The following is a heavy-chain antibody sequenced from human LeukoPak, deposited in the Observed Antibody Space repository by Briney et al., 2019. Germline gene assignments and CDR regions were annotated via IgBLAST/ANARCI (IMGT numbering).Heavy chain of an antibody. J-gene: IGHJ3*02. CDR3: ARDGDSAFDI. CDR1: GGSISSYY. CDR2: IYYSGST. V-gene: IGHV4-59*01. D-gene: IGHD3-3*01. Sequence: PSETLSLTCTVSGGSISSYYWSWIRQLPGKGLEWIGYIYYSGSTNYNPSLKSRVTISVDTSKNQFSLKLSSVTAADTAVYYCARDGDSAFDIWGQGTMVTVSS.